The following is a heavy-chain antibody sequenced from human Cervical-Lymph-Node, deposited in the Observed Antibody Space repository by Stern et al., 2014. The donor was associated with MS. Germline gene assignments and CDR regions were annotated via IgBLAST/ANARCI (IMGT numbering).Heavy chain of an antibody. J-gene: IGHJ5*02. CDR3: ASANCSSTSCPNWFDP. D-gene: IGHD2-2*01. Sequence: QVQLQESGPGLVKPSQTLSLTCTVSGGSISSGDYYWSWIRQPPGKGLEWIGYIYYSGRTYYNPSLKSRVTISVDTTNNQSDLKLSSVTAADTAVYYCASANCSSTSCPNWFDPWGQGTLVTVSS. V-gene: IGHV4-30-4*08. CDR1: GGSISSGDYY. CDR2: IYYSGRT.